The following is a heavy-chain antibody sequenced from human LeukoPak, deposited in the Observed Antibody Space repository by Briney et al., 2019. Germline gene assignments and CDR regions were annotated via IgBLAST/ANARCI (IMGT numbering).Heavy chain of an antibody. CDR2: IKHDGSDK. J-gene: IGHJ4*02. D-gene: IGHD6-19*01. Sequence: HPGGSLRLSCAGSGFTFSNYWMSWVRQAPGKGLEWVANIKHDGSDKYYVGSVKGRFTISRDNAKNSLYLQMNSLRGEDTAVYYCARRFATMAGYPWDYWGQGTLVTVSS. V-gene: IGHV3-7*01. CDR1: GFTFSNYW. CDR3: ARRFATMAGYPWDY.